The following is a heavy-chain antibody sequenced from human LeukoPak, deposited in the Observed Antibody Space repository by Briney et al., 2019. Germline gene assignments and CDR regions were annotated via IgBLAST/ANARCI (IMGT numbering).Heavy chain of an antibody. J-gene: IGHJ1*01. CDR1: GYTFTSYG. Sequence: GASVKVSCNTSGYTFTSYGISWVRQAPGQGLGYMGWINTYNGHTNYAQKLQGRVTVTTDTSTSTAYLELRSLRSDDTAVYYCARDGPRGYFQHWGQGTLITVSS. V-gene: IGHV1-18*01. CDR2: INTYNGHT. CDR3: ARDGPRGYFQH. D-gene: IGHD1-14*01.